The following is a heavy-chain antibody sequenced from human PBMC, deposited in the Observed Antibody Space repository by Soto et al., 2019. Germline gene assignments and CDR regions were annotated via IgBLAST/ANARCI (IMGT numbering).Heavy chain of an antibody. CDR1: GGSVSSGGYY. D-gene: IGHD2-15*01. J-gene: IGHJ4*02. CDR2: IYYSGST. Sequence: TLSLTCTVSGGSVSSGGYYWSWIRQHPGKGLEWIGYIYYSGSTYYNPSLKSRVTISVDTSKNQFSLKLSSVTAADTAVYYCARDSPLGYCSGGSCNSLWGQGTLVTVSS. V-gene: IGHV4-31*03. CDR3: ARDSPLGYCSGGSCNSL.